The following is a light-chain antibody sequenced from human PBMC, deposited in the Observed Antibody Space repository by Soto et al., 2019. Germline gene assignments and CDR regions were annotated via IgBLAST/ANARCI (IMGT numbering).Light chain of an antibody. CDR1: QSLLHYNGHNF. J-gene: IGKJ5*01. CDR3: MQALQTPT. V-gene: IGKV2-28*01. CDR2: LGS. Sequence: DIVMTQSPLSLPVTPGEPASISCRSSQSLLHYNGHNFLNWYLQKPGQSPQVLIYLGSNRSSGVPDRFSGSGSGTDFTLKISRVEAEDVGVYYCMQALQTPTFGQGTRLENK.